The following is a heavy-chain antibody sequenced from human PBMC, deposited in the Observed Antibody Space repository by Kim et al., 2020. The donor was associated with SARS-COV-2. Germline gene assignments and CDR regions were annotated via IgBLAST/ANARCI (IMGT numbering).Heavy chain of an antibody. Sequence: YTGGGTIPIDSVKGRFTISRDTSNNTVYLQMTNLGVEDTAMYYCVSGRTYWGQGTLVTVSS. CDR3: VSGRTY. CDR2: YTGGGT. J-gene: IGHJ4*02. V-gene: IGHV3-66*01.